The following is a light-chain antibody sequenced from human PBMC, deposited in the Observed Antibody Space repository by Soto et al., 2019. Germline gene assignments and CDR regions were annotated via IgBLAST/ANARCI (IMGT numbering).Light chain of an antibody. Sequence: QSALTQPASVSGSPGPSTTISCTGTSSDVCGYNYVSWYQQHPGKAPKLMIYEVSNRPSGVSNRFSGSKSGNTASLPISGLQAEDEADYYCSSYTSSSTLDVFGTGTKLTVL. CDR2: EVS. CDR3: SSYTSSSTLDV. CDR1: SSDVCGYNY. J-gene: IGLJ1*01. V-gene: IGLV2-14*01.